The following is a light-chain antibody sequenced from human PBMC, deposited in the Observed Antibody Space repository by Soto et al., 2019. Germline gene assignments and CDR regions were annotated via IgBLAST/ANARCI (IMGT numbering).Light chain of an antibody. J-gene: IGLJ3*02. CDR2: RNN. CDR1: ISNLGSNF. Sequence: QSVLTQPPSASGTPGQRVTISCSGSISNLGSNFIYWYQQLPGAAPKLLISRNNERPSGVPDRFSGSKSGTSASLAISGLRSEDEADYHCAAWYDSLSGVVFGGGTKVTVL. CDR3: AAWYDSLSGVV. V-gene: IGLV1-47*01.